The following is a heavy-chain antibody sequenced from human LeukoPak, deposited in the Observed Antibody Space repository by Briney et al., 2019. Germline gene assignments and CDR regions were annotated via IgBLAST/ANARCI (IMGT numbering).Heavy chain of an antibody. CDR3: ARGDCSSTSCYWVGYYYYYGMDV. CDR2: ISSSSSTI. Sequence: GGSLRLSCAASGFTFSSYSMNWVRQAPGKGLEWVSYISSSSSTIYYADSVKGRFTISRDNSKSTLYLQMNSLRAEDTAVYYCARGDCSSTSCYWVGYYYYYGMDVWGQGTTVTVSS. V-gene: IGHV3-48*01. J-gene: IGHJ6*02. CDR1: GFTFSSYS. D-gene: IGHD2-2*01.